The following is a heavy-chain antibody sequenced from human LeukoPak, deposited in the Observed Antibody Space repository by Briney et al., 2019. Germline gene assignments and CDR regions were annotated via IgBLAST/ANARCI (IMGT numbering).Heavy chain of an antibody. D-gene: IGHD3/OR15-3a*01. J-gene: IGHJ6*03. CDR1: SDSISSSTFY. CDR3: ARHVWAGTRMAGYHYYMDV. CDR2: MYYDGTT. Sequence: SETLSLTCTVSSDSISSSTFYWGWIRQPPGKGLEWIGSMYYDGTTYYNPSLKSRVAISVDTSKNQFSLKLSSVTAADTAVYHCARHVWAGTRMAGYHYYMDVWGKGTTVTVSS. V-gene: IGHV4-39*01.